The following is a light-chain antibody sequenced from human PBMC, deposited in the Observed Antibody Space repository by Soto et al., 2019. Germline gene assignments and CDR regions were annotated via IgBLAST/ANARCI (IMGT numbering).Light chain of an antibody. CDR3: QTWGTGIQV. Sequence: QAVVTQSPSASASLGASVKLTCTLSSGHSSYAIAWHQQQPEKGPRYLMKLNSDGSHSKGDGIPDRFSGSSSGAERYLTISSLQSEDEADYSCQTWGTGIQVFGGGTKPTVL. CDR2: LNSDGSH. J-gene: IGLJ3*02. V-gene: IGLV4-69*01. CDR1: SGHSSYA.